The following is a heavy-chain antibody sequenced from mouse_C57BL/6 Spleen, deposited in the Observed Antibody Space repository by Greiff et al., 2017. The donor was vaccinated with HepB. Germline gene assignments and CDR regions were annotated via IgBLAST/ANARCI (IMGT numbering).Heavy chain of an antibody. CDR3: ARGYYGSYYFDY. CDR2: IYPGDGDT. J-gene: IGHJ2*01. V-gene: IGHV1-80*01. Sequence: VMLVESGAELVKPGASVKISCKASGYAFSSYWMNWVKQRPGKGLEWIGQIYPGDGDTNYNGKFKGKATLTADKSSSTAYMQLSSLTSEDSAVYFCARGYYGSYYFDYWGQGTTLTVSS. CDR1: GYAFSSYW. D-gene: IGHD1-1*01.